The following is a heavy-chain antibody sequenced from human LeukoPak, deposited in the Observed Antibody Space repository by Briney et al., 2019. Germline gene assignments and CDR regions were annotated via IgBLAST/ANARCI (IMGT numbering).Heavy chain of an antibody. CDR3: AKDASRVVVVPAAQFDY. D-gene: IGHD2-2*01. V-gene: IGHV3-30*02. J-gene: IGHJ4*02. CDR1: GFTFSSYG. CDR2: IRYDGSNK. Sequence: GGSLRLPCAASGFTFSSYGMHWVRQAPGKGLEWVAFIRYDGSNKYYADSVKGRFTISRDNSKNTLYLQMNSLRAEDTAVYYCAKDASRVVVVPAAQFDYWGQGTLVTVSS.